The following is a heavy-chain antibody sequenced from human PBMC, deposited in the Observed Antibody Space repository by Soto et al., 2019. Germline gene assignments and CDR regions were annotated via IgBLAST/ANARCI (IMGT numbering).Heavy chain of an antibody. V-gene: IGHV3-11*01. D-gene: IGHD6-19*01. CDR1: GFSFSDYY. CDR2: ISYTSSTI. CDR3: ARGRGTAVTGLAY. J-gene: IGHJ4*02. Sequence: QVQLVESGGGLVKPGGSLRLSCAASGFSFSDYYMSWIRQAPGKGLEWVSYISYTSSTIYYADSVKGRFTISRDNANNSLYLQMTSLRAEDTAVYYCARGRGTAVTGLAYWGQGTLVTVSS.